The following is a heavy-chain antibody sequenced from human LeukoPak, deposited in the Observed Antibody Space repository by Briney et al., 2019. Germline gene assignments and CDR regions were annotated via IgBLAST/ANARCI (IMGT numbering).Heavy chain of an antibody. D-gene: IGHD3-9*01. CDR1: GFTFDDYA. Sequence: GGSLRLSCAASGFTFDDYAMHWVRQAPGKGLEWASGISWNSGSIGYADSVKGRFTISRDNAKNSLYLQMNSLRAEDTALYYCAKDMAHYDILTGDYYFDYWGQGTLVTVSS. V-gene: IGHV3-9*01. CDR3: AKDMAHYDILTGDYYFDY. CDR2: ISWNSGSI. J-gene: IGHJ4*02.